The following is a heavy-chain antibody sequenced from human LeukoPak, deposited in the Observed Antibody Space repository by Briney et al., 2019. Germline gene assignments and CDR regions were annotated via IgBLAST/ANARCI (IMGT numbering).Heavy chain of an antibody. CDR3: ARVAKERVGGVFYFDY. V-gene: IGHV3-13*01. D-gene: IGHD1-1*01. J-gene: IGHJ4*02. CDR1: GFTFSDYD. Sequence: GGSLRLFCAASGFTFSDYDMHWVRQATGKGLEWVSAIGTAGDTYYTGSVKGRFTISRENAKNSLYLQMNSLRAGDTAVYYCARVAKERVGGVFYFDYWGQGTLVTVSS. CDR2: IGTAGDT.